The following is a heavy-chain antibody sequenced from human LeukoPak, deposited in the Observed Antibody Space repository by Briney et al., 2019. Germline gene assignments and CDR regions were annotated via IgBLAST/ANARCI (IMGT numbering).Heavy chain of an antibody. CDR2: ISYDGSNK. CDR3: ARAPTGMDV. Sequence: GGSLRLSCAASGFTFSSYAMHWVRQAPGKGLEWVAVISYDGSNKYYADSVKGRFSISRDDSKNTLYLEMNSLTIEDTAMYYCARAPTGMDVWGQGTTVIVS. J-gene: IGHJ6*02. CDR1: GFTFSSYA. V-gene: IGHV3-30*04.